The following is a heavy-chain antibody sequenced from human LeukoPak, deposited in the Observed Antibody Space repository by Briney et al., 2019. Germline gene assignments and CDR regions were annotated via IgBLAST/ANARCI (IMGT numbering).Heavy chain of an antibody. CDR2: ISYDGSNK. J-gene: IGHJ4*02. CDR1: GFTFSSYA. V-gene: IGHV3-30*04. CDR3: ARAVLLWFGELDY. Sequence: GGSLRLSFAASGFTFSSYAMHWVRQAPGKGLEWGAVISYDGSNKYYADSVKGRFTISRDNSKNTLYLQMNSLRAEDTAVYYCARAVLLWFGELDYWGQGTLVTVSS. D-gene: IGHD3-10*01.